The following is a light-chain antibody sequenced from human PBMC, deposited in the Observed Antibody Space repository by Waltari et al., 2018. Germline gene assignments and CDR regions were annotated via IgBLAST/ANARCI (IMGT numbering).Light chain of an antibody. J-gene: IGLJ3*02. CDR1: SIGRTS. V-gene: IGLV3-21*04. CDR2: YDS. Sequence: SYVPPHPPSVSVAPGEPASVTWGGDSIGRTSVHGYHQKPGQAPVLVIYYDSDRPSGIPERFSGSNSGDTATLTLSRVEVGDEADYYCQVWDGNNDVGVFGGGTKLTVL. CDR3: QVWDGNNDVGV.